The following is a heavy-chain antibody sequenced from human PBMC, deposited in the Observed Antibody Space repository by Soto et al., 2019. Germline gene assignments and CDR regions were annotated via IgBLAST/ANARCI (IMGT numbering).Heavy chain of an antibody. J-gene: IGHJ6*02. Sequence: GGSLRLSCAASGFTFDDYAMHWVRQAPGKGLEWVSGISWNSGSIGYADSVKGRFTISRDNAKNSLYLQMNSLRAEDTALYYCAKTTITGYYYYGMDVWGQGTTVTVS. CDR3: AKTTITGYYYYGMDV. D-gene: IGHD5-12*01. CDR1: GFTFDDYA. V-gene: IGHV3-9*01. CDR2: ISWNSGSI.